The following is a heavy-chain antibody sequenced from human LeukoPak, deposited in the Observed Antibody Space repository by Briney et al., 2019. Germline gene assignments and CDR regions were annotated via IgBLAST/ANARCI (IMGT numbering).Heavy chain of an antibody. V-gene: IGHV3-30*04. D-gene: IGHD3-3*01. Sequence: GGSLRLSCAASGFIFSSYTMHWVRQAPGKGLEWVAVISYDGSNKYYAESVKGRFTISRDNSKNTLYLQMNSLRAEDTAVYSCARGGYDFWIFDYWGQGTLVTVSS. J-gene: IGHJ4*02. CDR1: GFIFSSYT. CDR3: ARGGYDFWIFDY. CDR2: ISYDGSNK.